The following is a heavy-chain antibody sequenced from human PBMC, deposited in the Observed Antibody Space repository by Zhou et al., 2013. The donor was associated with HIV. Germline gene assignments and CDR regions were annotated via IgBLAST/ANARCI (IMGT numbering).Heavy chain of an antibody. Sequence: QVQLQESGPGLVKPSGTLSLICAVSSYSISNGYYWGWIRQSPGKGLEWIGSIYHSGTTYYNPSLKSRVTISIDTSKNQFSLKLSSVTAADTAVYYCARLVAARDYYYYIDVWGRGTTVTVSS. CDR3: ARLVAARDYYYYIDV. CDR2: IYHSGTT. J-gene: IGHJ6*03. D-gene: IGHD6-13*01. V-gene: IGHV4-38-2*01. CDR1: SYSISNGYY.